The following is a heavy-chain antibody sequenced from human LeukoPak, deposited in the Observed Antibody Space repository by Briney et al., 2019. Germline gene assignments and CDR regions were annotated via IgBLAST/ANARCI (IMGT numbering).Heavy chain of an antibody. Sequence: SETLSLTCAVYGGSFSGYYWSWIRQPPGKGLEWIGEINHSGSTNYNPSLKSRVTISVDTSKNQFSLKLSSVTAADTAVYYCARLGPLRGVIRGGFDYWGQGTLVTVSS. CDR1: GGSFSGYY. V-gene: IGHV4-34*01. CDR2: INHSGST. CDR3: ARLGPLRGVIRGGFDY. D-gene: IGHD3-10*01. J-gene: IGHJ4*02.